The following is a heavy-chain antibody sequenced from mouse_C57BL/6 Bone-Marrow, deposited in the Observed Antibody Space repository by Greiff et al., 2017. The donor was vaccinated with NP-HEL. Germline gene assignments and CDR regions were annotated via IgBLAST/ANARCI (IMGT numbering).Heavy chain of an antibody. J-gene: IGHJ3*01. D-gene: IGHD1-1*01. Sequence: QVQLQQSGAELVRPGASVTLSCKASGYTFTDYEMHWVKQTPVHGLEWIGAIDPETGGTAYNQKFKGKAILTADKSSSTAYMELRSLTSEDSAVYYCTSRGTTPYWGQGTLVTVSA. CDR1: GYTFTDYE. CDR3: TSRGTTPY. CDR2: IDPETGGT. V-gene: IGHV1-15*01.